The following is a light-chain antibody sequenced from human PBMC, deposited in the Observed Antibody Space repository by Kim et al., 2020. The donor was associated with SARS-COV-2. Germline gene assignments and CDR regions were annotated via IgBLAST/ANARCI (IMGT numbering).Light chain of an antibody. V-gene: IGKV3-15*01. CDR3: QQYDRSPGT. J-gene: IGKJ2*02. CDR1: QGGVANH. CDR2: GTS. Sequence: SPPGRTTIPSRTGQGGVANHLAWYQQKPGQAPRLLIIGTSTRAAGLPARFSGSGSGREFTLTISSLQSEDFAVYYCQQYDRSPGTFGQGTKLEI.